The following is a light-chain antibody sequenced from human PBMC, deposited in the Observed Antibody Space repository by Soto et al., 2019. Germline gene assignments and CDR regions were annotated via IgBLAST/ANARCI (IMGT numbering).Light chain of an antibody. Sequence: EIVLTQSPGTLSLSPGERATLSCRASQSVSSTHLAWYQQKPGQAPRLLIYGASNRATGIADRFSGSGSGTDFALAISRLEPEDVAVYYCQQYGGSRWSVGQGTRVDI. CDR2: GAS. CDR3: QQYGGSRWS. CDR1: QSVSSTH. V-gene: IGKV3-20*01. J-gene: IGKJ1*01.